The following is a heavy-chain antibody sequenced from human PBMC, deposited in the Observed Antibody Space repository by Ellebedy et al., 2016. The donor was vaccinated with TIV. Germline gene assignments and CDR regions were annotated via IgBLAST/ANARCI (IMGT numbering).Heavy chain of an antibody. CDR1: GFTFSSYW. Sequence: PGGSLRLSCAASGFTFSSYWMDWVRQDPGKGLVWVSRLDNDGTTTYYADSVKGRFTISRDNAKNTLYLQMNSLRVDDTAVYYCVREGIAYSSGIDSWGQGTLVAVSP. V-gene: IGHV3-74*01. D-gene: IGHD2-8*02. CDR2: LDNDGTTT. CDR3: VREGIAYSSGIDS. J-gene: IGHJ4*02.